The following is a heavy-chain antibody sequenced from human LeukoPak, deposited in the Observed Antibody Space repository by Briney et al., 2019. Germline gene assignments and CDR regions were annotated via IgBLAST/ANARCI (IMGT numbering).Heavy chain of an antibody. D-gene: IGHD3-22*01. CDR3: ARANSSGYCFDY. CDR2: MNPNSGNT. CDR1: GYTFTSYD. Sequence: ASVKVSCKASGYTFTSYDINWVRQATGQGAEWMGWMNPNSGNTGYAQKFQGRVTMTRNTSISTAYMELSSLRSEDTAVYYCARANSSGYCFDYWGQGTLVTVSS. V-gene: IGHV1-8*01. J-gene: IGHJ4*02.